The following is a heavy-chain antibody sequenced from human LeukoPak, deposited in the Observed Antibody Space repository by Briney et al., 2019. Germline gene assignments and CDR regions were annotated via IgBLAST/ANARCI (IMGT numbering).Heavy chain of an antibody. Sequence: PSETLSFTCTVSGGSISSSSYYWGWIRQPPGKGLEWIGNMYYSGSTYYNPSLESRVTISVDTSKNQFSLKLSSVTAADTAVYYCARLPRIAAAGTSYWGQGTLVTVSS. CDR1: GGSISSSSYY. J-gene: IGHJ4*02. D-gene: IGHD6-13*01. CDR2: MYYSGST. V-gene: IGHV4-39*07. CDR3: ARLPRIAAAGTSY.